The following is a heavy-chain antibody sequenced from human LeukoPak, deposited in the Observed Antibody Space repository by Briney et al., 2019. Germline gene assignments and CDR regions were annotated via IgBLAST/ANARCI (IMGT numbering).Heavy chain of an antibody. CDR2: ISYDGTNK. D-gene: IGHD6-19*01. V-gene: IGHV3-30*18. CDR3: AKDRGYNSGRGPIDY. J-gene: IGHJ4*02. Sequence: GGSLRLSCAASGFTFSTYWMHWVRQAPGKGLEWVAVISYDGTNKYYADSVKGRFTISRDNSKNTLYLQMNSLRAEDTAVYYCAKDRGYNSGRGPIDYWGQGTLVTVSS. CDR1: GFTFSTYW.